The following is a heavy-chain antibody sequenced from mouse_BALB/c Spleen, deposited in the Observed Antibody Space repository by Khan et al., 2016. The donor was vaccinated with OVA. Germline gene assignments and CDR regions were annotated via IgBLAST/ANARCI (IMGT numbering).Heavy chain of an antibody. CDR1: GYPFTDYN. CDR3: ARGGFGSTFAY. D-gene: IGHD1-1*01. J-gene: IGHJ3*01. Sequence: VRLQQSGPELVQPGASVKIPCKASGYPFTDYNMDWVKQSHGKSLEWIGDITPNNGGTIYNQKFKGKATLTVDKSSSTAYLELRSLTSEDTAVYYCARGGFGSTFAYWGQGTLVTVSA. CDR2: ITPNNGGT. V-gene: IGHV1-18*01.